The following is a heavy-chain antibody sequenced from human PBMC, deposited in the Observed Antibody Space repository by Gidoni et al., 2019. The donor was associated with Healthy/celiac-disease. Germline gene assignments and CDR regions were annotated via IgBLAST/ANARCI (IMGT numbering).Heavy chain of an antibody. Sequence: EVQLVESGGGLVQPGGSLRLSCAASGFTFRSYDMHWVRQATGKGLEWVSAIGTAGDTYYPGSVKGRFTISRENAKNSLYLQMNSLRAGDTAVYYCARSGYDYGMDVWGQGTTVTVSS. CDR1: GFTFRSYD. CDR3: ARSGYDYGMDV. V-gene: IGHV3-13*01. CDR2: IGTAGDT. J-gene: IGHJ6*02.